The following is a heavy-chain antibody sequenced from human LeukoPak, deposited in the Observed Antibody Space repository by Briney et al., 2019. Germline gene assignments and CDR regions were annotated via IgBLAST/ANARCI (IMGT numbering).Heavy chain of an antibody. D-gene: IGHD6-19*01. Sequence: SETLSLTCTVSGGSISSYYWSWIRQPPGKGLEWIGYIYYSGSTYYNPSLRSRVTISVDTSKNQFSLKLSSVTAADTAVYYCASLIAVADSRYFDLWGRGTLVTVSS. V-gene: IGHV4-59*01. J-gene: IGHJ2*01. CDR3: ASLIAVADSRYFDL. CDR2: IYYSGST. CDR1: GGSISSYY.